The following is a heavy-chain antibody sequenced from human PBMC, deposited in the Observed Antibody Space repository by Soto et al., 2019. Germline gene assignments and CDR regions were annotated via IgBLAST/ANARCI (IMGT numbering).Heavy chain of an antibody. CDR3: ARNHMVRGAHGMDV. CDR1: GGSISSSSYY. V-gene: IGHV4-39*01. Sequence: KSSETLSLTCTVSGGSISSSSYYWGWIRQPPGKGLEWIGSIYYSGSTYYNPSLKSRVTISVDTSKNQFSLKLSSATAADTAVYYCARNHMVRGAHGMDVWGQGTTVTVSS. CDR2: IYYSGST. D-gene: IGHD3-10*01. J-gene: IGHJ6*02.